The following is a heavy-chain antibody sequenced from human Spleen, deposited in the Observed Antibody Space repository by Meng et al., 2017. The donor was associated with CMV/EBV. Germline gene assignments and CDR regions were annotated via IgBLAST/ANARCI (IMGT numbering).Heavy chain of an antibody. CDR2: IKQDGSET. Sequence: GESLKISCAASGFPLNNYWMSWVRQAPGKGLEWVANIKQDGSETYYADSVKCRFTISRDNAKNSLYLQMNSLRAEDTAVYYCARDWGGVFEVTSWASHTYYYGMDVWGQGTTVTVSS. J-gene: IGHJ6*02. CDR1: GFPLNNYW. V-gene: IGHV3-7*01. D-gene: IGHD2-2*01. CDR3: ARDWGGVFEVTSWASHTYYYGMDV.